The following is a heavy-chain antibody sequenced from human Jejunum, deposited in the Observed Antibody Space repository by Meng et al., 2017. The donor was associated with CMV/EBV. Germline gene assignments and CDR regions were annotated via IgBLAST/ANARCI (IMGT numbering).Heavy chain of an antibody. Sequence: CTVSGYSISSTNYWGWIRQPPGKGLEWIGSFYRSGSTYCNPSLKSRVTISVDTSKNQFSLKLSSVTAADTANYYCARAPDMVWFDPWGQGTLVTVSS. D-gene: IGHD3-10*01. CDR1: GYSISSTNY. CDR3: ARAPDMVWFDP. CDR2: FYRSGST. J-gene: IGHJ5*02. V-gene: IGHV4-38-2*02.